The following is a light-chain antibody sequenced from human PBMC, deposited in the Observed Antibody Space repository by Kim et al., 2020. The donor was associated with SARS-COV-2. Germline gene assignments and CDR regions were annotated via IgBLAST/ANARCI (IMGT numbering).Light chain of an antibody. Sequence: SYELTQSPSVSVSPGQTASITCSGDKLGDKYACWYQQKPGQSPVLVIYQDSKRPSGIPERFSGSNSGNTATLTISGTQAMDEADYYCQAWDSSTAVFGGGNQLTVL. CDR2: QDS. J-gene: IGLJ3*02. CDR3: QAWDSSTAV. CDR1: KLGDKY. V-gene: IGLV3-1*01.